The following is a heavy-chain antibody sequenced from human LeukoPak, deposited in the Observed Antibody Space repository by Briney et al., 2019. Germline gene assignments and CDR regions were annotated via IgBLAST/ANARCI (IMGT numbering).Heavy chain of an antibody. V-gene: IGHV4-59*01. CDR1: GGSISSYH. CDR2: IYYSGST. D-gene: IGHD3-10*01. Sequence: SETLSLTCTVSGGSISSYHWSWIRQPPGKGLEWIGYIYYSGSTNYNPSLKSRVTVSVDTSKNQFSLKLSSVTAADTAVYYCARGRYYYGSGSYLDYWGQGTLVTVSS. J-gene: IGHJ4*02. CDR3: ARGRYYYGSGSYLDY.